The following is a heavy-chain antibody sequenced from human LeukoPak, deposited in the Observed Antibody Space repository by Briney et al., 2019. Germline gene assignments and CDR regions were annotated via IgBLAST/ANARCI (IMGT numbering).Heavy chain of an antibody. D-gene: IGHD3-3*01. V-gene: IGHV3-21*01. CDR2: ISGSNSYI. Sequence: GGSLRLSCAASGFTFNSYSMNWVRQAPGKGLEWVSSISGSNSYIYYADSMKGRFTISRDNAKNSLYLQMNSLRAEDTAVYYCARTTTRIIPFDYWGQGTLVTVSS. CDR1: GFTFNSYS. CDR3: ARTTTRIIPFDY. J-gene: IGHJ4*02.